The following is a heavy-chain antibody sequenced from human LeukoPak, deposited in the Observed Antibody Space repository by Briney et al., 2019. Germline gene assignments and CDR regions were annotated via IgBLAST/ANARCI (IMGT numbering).Heavy chain of an antibody. CDR3: ARYHTAAGINWFDP. V-gene: IGHV4-59*01. D-gene: IGHD6-13*01. CDR1: GGSISSYY. Sequence: KPSETLSLTCTVSGGSISSYYWSWIRQPPGKGLEWIGYIYYSGSTNYNPSLKSRVTISVDTSKNQFSLKLSSVTAADTAVYYCARYHTAAGINWFDPWGQGTLVTVSS. CDR2: IYYSGST. J-gene: IGHJ5*02.